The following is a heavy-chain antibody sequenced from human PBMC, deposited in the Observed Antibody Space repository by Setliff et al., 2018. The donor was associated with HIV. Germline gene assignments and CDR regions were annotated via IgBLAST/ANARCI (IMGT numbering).Heavy chain of an antibody. V-gene: IGHV4-31*01. CDR2: IYYSGSA. D-gene: IGHD2-21*02. Sequence: SETLSLTCTVSGDSIDRSNFFWTWIRQHPGKGLEWIGYIYYSGSATYNPSLKSQASISVDTSRNEFSLKLSAVTAADTAVYFCARGGAFCGRDSCYYLDYWGQGNPVTVSS. CDR1: GDSIDRSNFF. J-gene: IGHJ4*02. CDR3: ARGGAFCGRDSCYYLDY.